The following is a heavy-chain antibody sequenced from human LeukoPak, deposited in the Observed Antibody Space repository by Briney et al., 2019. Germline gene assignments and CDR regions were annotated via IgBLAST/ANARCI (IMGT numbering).Heavy chain of an antibody. CDR1: GGSFSGYY. CDR2: INHSGST. CDR3: ARTYYYDSSGPTPCFDY. Sequence: PSETLSLTCAVYGGSFSGYYWSWIRQPPGKGLEWIGEINHSGSTNYNPSPKSRVTISVDTFKNQFSLKLSSVTAADTAVYYCARTYYYDSSGPTPCFDYWGQGTLVTVSS. V-gene: IGHV4-34*01. J-gene: IGHJ4*02. D-gene: IGHD3-22*01.